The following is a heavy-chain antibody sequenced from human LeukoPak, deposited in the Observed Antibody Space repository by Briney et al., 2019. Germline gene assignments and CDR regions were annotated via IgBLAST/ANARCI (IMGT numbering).Heavy chain of an antibody. CDR3: AKDRAAAGISPPYYYYGMDV. CDR2: ISSSSSYI. CDR1: GFTFSSYS. V-gene: IGHV3-21*01. Sequence: PGGSLRLSCAASGFTFSSYSMNWVRQAPGKGLEWVSSISSSSSYIYYADSVKGRFTISRDNAKNSLYLQMNSLRAEDTAVYYCAKDRAAAGISPPYYYYGMDVWGQGTTVTVSS. D-gene: IGHD6-13*01. J-gene: IGHJ6*02.